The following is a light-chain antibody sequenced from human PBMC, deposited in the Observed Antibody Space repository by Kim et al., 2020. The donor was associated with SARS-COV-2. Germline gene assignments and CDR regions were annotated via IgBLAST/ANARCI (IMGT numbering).Light chain of an antibody. V-gene: IGKV3-15*01. CDR1: QSVSSN. J-gene: IGKJ5*01. CDR3: QKYNNWTPGIT. Sequence: EIVMTQSPATLSVSPGERATLSCRASQSVSSNLAWYQQKPGQAPRLLIYGASTRATGIPARFSGSGSGTEFTLTISSLQSEDFAVYYCQKYNNWTPGITFGQGTRLEIK. CDR2: GAS.